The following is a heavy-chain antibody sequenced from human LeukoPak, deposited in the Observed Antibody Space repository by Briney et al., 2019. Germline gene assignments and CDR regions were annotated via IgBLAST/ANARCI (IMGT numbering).Heavy chain of an antibody. CDR2: IIPILGIA. J-gene: IGHJ4*02. CDR3: ARSGSHCSGGSCYPFNFDY. Sequence: SVKVSCKASGGTFSSYAISWVRQAPGQGLEWMGRIIPILGIANYAQKFQGRVTITADKSTSTAYMELSSLRSEDTAVYYCARSGSHCSGGSCYPFNFDYWGQGTLVTVSS. D-gene: IGHD2-15*01. V-gene: IGHV1-69*04. CDR1: GGTFSSYA.